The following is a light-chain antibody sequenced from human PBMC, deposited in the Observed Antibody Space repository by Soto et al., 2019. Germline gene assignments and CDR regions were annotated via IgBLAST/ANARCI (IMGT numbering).Light chain of an antibody. Sequence: EIVMTQSPSTLSVSPGERLTLPCRASQSIRGLLAWYQQKNGQAPRLLIYDAYNRATGIPPRFSGSLYGTDFNLTISSLETEDSAVYYCQQRHMWPITFGQGTRLEIK. V-gene: IGKV3-11*01. J-gene: IGKJ5*01. CDR1: QSIRGL. CDR3: QQRHMWPIT. CDR2: DAY.